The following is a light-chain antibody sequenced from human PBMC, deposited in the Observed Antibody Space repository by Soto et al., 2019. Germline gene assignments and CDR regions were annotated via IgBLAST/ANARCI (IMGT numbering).Light chain of an antibody. Sequence: QSALTHPASVSGSPGQSITISCTGTSSDVGGYNYVSWYQQHPGKAPKVMIYDVSNRPSGVSNRFSGSKSGNTASLTISGLQAEDEADYHCSSYTSSGTLGVFGGGTKLTVL. CDR2: DVS. CDR1: SSDVGGYNY. V-gene: IGLV2-14*01. J-gene: IGLJ2*01. CDR3: SSYTSSGTLGV.